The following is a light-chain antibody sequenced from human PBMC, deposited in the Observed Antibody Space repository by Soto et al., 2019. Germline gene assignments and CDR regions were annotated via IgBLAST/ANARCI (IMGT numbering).Light chain of an antibody. Sequence: DIQMTQSPSSVSASVGDRVTITCRASQDISTWLAWYQQKPGKAPKLLIYATSSVQNGVPSWFSGRGSGTDFTLTISSLQPEDFATSYCLQTSRFPWTFGQGTKVEIK. V-gene: IGKV1-12*01. CDR1: QDISTW. CDR2: ATS. CDR3: LQTSRFPWT. J-gene: IGKJ1*01.